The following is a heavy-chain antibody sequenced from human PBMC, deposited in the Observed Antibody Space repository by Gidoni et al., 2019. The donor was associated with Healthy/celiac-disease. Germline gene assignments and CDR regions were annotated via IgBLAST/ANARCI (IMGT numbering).Heavy chain of an antibody. CDR1: GGSISSSSYY. V-gene: IGHV4-39*01. CDR3: ARQGIAVAEPTSTFDY. Sequence: QLQLQESGPGLVKPSETLSLTCTVSGGSISSSSYYWGWIRQPPGKGLEWIGSIYYSGSTYYNPSLKSRVTISVDTSKNQFSLKLSSVTAADTAVYYCARQGIAVAEPTSTFDYWGQGTLVTVSS. D-gene: IGHD6-19*01. CDR2: IYYSGST. J-gene: IGHJ4*02.